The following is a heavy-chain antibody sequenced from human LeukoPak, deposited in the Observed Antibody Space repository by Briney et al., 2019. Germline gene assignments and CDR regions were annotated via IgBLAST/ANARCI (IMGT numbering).Heavy chain of an antibody. J-gene: IGHJ4*02. CDR2: INHSGST. D-gene: IGHD2-15*01. CDR1: GGSFSGYY. Sequence: SETLSLTCAVYGGSFSGYYWSWIRQPPGKGLEWIGEINHSGSTNYNPSLKSRVTISVDTSKNQFSLKLSSVTAADTAVYYCARIPHCSGGSCYSHDDYWGRGTLVTVSS. CDR3: ARIPHCSGGSCYSHDDY. V-gene: IGHV4-34*01.